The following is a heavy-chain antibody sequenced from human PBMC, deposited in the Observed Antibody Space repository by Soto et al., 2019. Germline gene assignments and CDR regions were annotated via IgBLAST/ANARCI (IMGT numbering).Heavy chain of an antibody. J-gene: IGHJ4*02. D-gene: IGHD3-9*01. CDR3: ARHYRYYDILTGYYPAPYYFDY. CDR2: IYYSGST. V-gene: IGHV4-39*01. Sequence: SETLSLTCTVSGGSISSSSYYWGWIRQPPGKGLEWIGNIYYSGSTNYNPSLKSRVTISVDTSKNQFSLKLSSVTAADTAVYYCARHYRYYDILTGYYPAPYYFDYWGQGTLVTVSS. CDR1: GGSISSSSYY.